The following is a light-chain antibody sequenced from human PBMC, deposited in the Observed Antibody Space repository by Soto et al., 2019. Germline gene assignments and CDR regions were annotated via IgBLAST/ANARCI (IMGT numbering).Light chain of an antibody. CDR2: DAS. Sequence: DSQRPESPPTLSASVGYRVTIPCRASQSISSWLAWYQQKPGKAPKLLIYDASTLESGVPSRFSGSRSGTEFTLTISSLQPDDFATYYRQQYNSYSWTFGHGTKVDIK. CDR3: QQYNSYSWT. CDR1: QSISSW. V-gene: IGKV1-5*01. J-gene: IGKJ1*01.